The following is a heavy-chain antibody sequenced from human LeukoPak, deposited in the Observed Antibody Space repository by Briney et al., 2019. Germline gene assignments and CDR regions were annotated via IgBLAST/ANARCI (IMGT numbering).Heavy chain of an antibody. CDR3: ARNDILTGYCFDY. V-gene: IGHV4-61*02. D-gene: IGHD3-9*01. CDR1: GGSISSGSYF. J-gene: IGHJ4*02. Sequence: PSQTLSLTCTVSGGSISSGSYFWSWIRQPAGKGLEWIGRIYTSGSTNYNPSLKSRVTISVDTSKNQFSLKLSSVTAADTAVYYCARNDILTGYCFDYWGQGTLSPSPQ. CDR2: IYTSGST.